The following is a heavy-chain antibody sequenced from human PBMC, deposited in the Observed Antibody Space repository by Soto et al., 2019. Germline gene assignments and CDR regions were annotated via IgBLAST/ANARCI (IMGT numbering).Heavy chain of an antibody. CDR3: ARALVGDTLFDP. D-gene: IGHD1-26*01. J-gene: IGHJ5*02. V-gene: IGHV1-69*13. CDR2: IIPIFGTA. Sequence: GASVKVSCKASGGTFSSYAISWVRQAPGQGLERMGGIIPIFGTANYAQKFQGRVTITADESTSTAYMELSSLRSEDTAVYYCARALVGDTLFDPWGQGTLVTLCS. CDR1: GGTFSSYA.